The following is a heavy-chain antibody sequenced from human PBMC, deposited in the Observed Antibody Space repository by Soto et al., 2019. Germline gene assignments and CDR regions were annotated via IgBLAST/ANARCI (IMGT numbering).Heavy chain of an antibody. J-gene: IGHJ6*02. Sequence: GASVEVSCKASGYTFTGYYMHWVLQAPGQGLEWMGWINPNSGGTNYAQKFQGRVTMTRDTSISTAYMELSRLRSDDTAVYYCATDQYNWNYYYYYGMDVWGQGTTVTVSS. V-gene: IGHV1-2*02. D-gene: IGHD1-20*01. CDR3: ATDQYNWNYYYYYGMDV. CDR1: GYTFTGYY. CDR2: INPNSGGT.